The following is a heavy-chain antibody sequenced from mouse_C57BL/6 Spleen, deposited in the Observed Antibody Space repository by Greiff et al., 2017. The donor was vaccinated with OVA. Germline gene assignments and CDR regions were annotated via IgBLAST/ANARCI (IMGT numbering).Heavy chain of an antibody. Sequence: EVMLVESGGGLVKPGGSLKLSCAASGFTFSSYAMSWVRQTPEKRLEWVATISDGGSYTYYPDNVKGRFTISRDNAKNNLYLQMSHLKSEDTAMYYCARDGDYAMDYWAQGTSVTVSS. J-gene: IGHJ4*01. V-gene: IGHV5-4*01. CDR3: ARDGDYAMDY. CDR1: GFTFSSYA. CDR2: ISDGGSYT.